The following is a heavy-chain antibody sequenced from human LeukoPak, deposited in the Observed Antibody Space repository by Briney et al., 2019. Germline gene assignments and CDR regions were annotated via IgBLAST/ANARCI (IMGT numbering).Heavy chain of an antibody. CDR1: GFTFSDYY. CDR3: ARNPITMVRGVIITYYYYYMDV. V-gene: IGHV3-20*04. Sequence: GGSLRLSCAASGFTFSDYYMSWIRQAPGKGLEWVSGINWNGGSTGYADSVKGRFTISRDNAKNSLYLQMNSLRAEDTALYYCARNPITMVRGVIITYYYYYMDVWGKGTTVTVSS. J-gene: IGHJ6*03. CDR2: INWNGGST. D-gene: IGHD3-10*01.